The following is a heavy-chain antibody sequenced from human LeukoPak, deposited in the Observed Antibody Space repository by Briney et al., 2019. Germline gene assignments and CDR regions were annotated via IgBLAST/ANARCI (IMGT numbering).Heavy chain of an antibody. D-gene: IGHD2-8*01. CDR1: GASITIGAESYH. CDR3: VRADYNGGNPGSFDI. Sequence: PSETLSLTCTVSGASITIGAESYHWGWIRQPPGKGLEWIGTIYYTGISYYNPSLETRVTSSLDTSKNQFSLTLNSVTAADTAVYYCVRADYNGGNPGSFDIWGRGTMVTVSS. J-gene: IGHJ3*02. CDR2: IYYTGIS. V-gene: IGHV4-39*07.